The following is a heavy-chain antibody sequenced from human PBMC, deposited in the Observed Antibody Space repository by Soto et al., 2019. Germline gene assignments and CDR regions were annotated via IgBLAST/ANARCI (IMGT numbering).Heavy chain of an antibody. CDR1: GFSLNTRAVG. D-gene: IGHD2-15*01. V-gene: IGHV2-5*01. J-gene: IGHJ3*02. Sequence: ESGPTLVNPTQTLTLTCTFSGFSLNTRAVGVGLIRQPPGKALEWLALINWNGDKRYSPSLKDRLTITKDTSKNHVVLTMTNIDPVDTATYYCAHRHDLGGFDIWGQGTTVTV. CDR3: AHRHDLGGFDI. CDR2: INWNGDK.